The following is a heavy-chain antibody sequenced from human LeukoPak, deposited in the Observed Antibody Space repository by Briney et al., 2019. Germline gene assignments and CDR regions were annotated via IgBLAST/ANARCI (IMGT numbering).Heavy chain of an antibody. D-gene: IGHD3-22*01. V-gene: IGHV4-31*03. Sequence: KTSETLSLTCTVSGGPISSGGYYWSWIRQHPGKGLEWMGYIIYTGGSYSHPSLRSRVIISVDTSKNHFSLKLSSVTAADTAVYYCASSSPQYFDTSGYPLLFDYWGQGTLVTVSS. CDR3: ASSSPQYFDTSGYPLLFDY. CDR2: IIYTGGS. J-gene: IGHJ4*02. CDR1: GGPISSGGYY.